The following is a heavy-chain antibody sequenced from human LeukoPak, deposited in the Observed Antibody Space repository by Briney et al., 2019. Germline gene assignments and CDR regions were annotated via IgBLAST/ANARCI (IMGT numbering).Heavy chain of an antibody. CDR2: INPIFGTA. Sequence: SVKVSCKASGGTFSSYAISWVRQAPGQGLEWMGRINPIFGTANYAQKFQGRVTITTDESTSTAYMELSSLRSEDTAVYYCASCPQTYYYESYFDYWGQGTLVTVSS. CDR3: ASCPQTYYYESYFDY. J-gene: IGHJ4*02. CDR1: GGTFSSYA. D-gene: IGHD3-22*01. V-gene: IGHV1-69*05.